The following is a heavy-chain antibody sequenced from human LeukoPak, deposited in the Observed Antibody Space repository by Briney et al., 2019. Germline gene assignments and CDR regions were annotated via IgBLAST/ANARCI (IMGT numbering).Heavy chain of an antibody. CDR3: ARDHLPQQHPAAGAFDI. CDR2: IIPIFGTA. Sequence: SVKVSCKASGGTFSSYAISWVRQAPGQGLEWMGGIIPIFGTANYAQKFQGRVTITADKSTSTAYMELSSLRSEDTAVYYCARDHLPQQHPAAGAFDIWGQGTMVTVSS. J-gene: IGHJ3*02. CDR1: GGTFSSYA. V-gene: IGHV1-69*06. D-gene: IGHD6-13*01.